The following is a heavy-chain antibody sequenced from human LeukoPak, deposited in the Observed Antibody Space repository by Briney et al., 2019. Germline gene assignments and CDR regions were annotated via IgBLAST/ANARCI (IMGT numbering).Heavy chain of an antibody. CDR1: GDSISSSSCW. D-gene: IGHD6-13*01. Sequence: SETLSLTCSVSGDSISSSSCWWGWIRQPPGKGLEWIGAIYSSGSTYYNPPLESRVTISVDTSKNQFSLRLTSVTAADTAVYYCARRTSNWYYFDFWGQGTLVTVSS. CDR2: IYSSGST. J-gene: IGHJ4*02. V-gene: IGHV4-39*01. CDR3: ARRTSNWYYFDF.